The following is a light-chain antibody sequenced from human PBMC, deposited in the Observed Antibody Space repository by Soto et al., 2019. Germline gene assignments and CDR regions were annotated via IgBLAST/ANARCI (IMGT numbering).Light chain of an antibody. CDR1: QGISSA. CDR2: EAS. Sequence: AIQLTQSPSSLSASVGDRVTITCRASQGISSALAWYQQKPGKAPKLLIYEASILQSGVPARFSGSGSGTEFTLTISSLQPDDFATYYCQQYNTYSTFGQGTRLEIK. V-gene: IGKV1-13*02. J-gene: IGKJ5*01. CDR3: QQYNTYST.